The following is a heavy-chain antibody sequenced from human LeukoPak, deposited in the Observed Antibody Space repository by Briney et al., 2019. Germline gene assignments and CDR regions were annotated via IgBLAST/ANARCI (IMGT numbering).Heavy chain of an antibody. CDR3: ARHRGYYDSRGDGYYFDY. D-gene: IGHD3-22*01. J-gene: IGHJ4*02. CDR1: GGSISSSSYY. Sequence: KPSETLSLTCTVSGGSISSSSYYWGWIRQPPGKGLEWIGSIYYSGSTYYNPSLRSRVTMSVDTSKNQFSLKLSSVTAADTAVYYCARHRGYYDSRGDGYYFDYWGQGTLVTVSS. CDR2: IYYSGST. V-gene: IGHV4-39*01.